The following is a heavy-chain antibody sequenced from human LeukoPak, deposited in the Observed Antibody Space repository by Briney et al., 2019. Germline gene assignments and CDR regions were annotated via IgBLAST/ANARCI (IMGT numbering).Heavy chain of an antibody. CDR2: IYHSGST. CDR1: GGSISSSNW. CDR3: ARAAKRRITMVRGVPYYFDY. D-gene: IGHD3-10*01. Sequence: SETLSLTCAVSGGSISSSNWWSWVRQPPGKGLEWIGEIYHSGSTNYNPSLKSRVTISVDTSKNQLSLKLSSVTAADTAVYYCARAAKRRITMVRGVPYYFDYWGQGTLVTVSS. V-gene: IGHV4-4*02. J-gene: IGHJ4*02.